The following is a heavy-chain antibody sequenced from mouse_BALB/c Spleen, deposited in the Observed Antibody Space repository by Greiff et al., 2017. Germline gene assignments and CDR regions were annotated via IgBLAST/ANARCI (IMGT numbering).Heavy chain of an antibody. CDR2: ISSGGGST. J-gene: IGHJ4*01. V-gene: IGHV5-12-1*01. Sequence: DVKLQESGGGLVKPGGSLKLSCAASGFAFSSYDMSWVRQTPEKRLEWVAYISSGGGSTYYPDTVKGRFTISRDNAKNTLYLQMSSLKSEDTAMYYCARRGAMDYWGQGTSVTVSS. CDR3: ARRGAMDY. CDR1: GFAFSSYD.